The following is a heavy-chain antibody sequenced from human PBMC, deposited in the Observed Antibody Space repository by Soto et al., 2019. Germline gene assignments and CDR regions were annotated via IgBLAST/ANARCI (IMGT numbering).Heavy chain of an antibody. CDR2: ISGSGGST. CDR3: AKGGITIFGAVQPRTHYYYYYGMDV. D-gene: IGHD3-3*01. J-gene: IGHJ6*02. V-gene: IGHV3-23*01. Sequence: GGSLRLSCAASGFTFSSYAMSWVRQAPGKGLEWVSAISGSGGSTYYADSVKGRFTISRDNSKNTLYLQMNSLRAEETAVYYCAKGGITIFGAVQPRTHYYYYYGMDVWGQGTTVTVSS. CDR1: GFTFSSYA.